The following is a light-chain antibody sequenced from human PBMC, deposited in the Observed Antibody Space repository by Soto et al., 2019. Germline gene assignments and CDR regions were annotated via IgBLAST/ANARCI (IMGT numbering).Light chain of an antibody. CDR1: QSVTNSF. J-gene: IGKJ1*01. CDR3: QQYVSSPWA. CDR2: GAS. Sequence: EIVLAQSPGTLSLSPGERATLSCRASQSVTNSFLAWYQQKPGQAPRLLIYGASRRATGIPDRFTGSGSGTDFTLTISRLEPEDFAVYYCQQYVSSPWAFGQGTKLEI. V-gene: IGKV3-20*01.